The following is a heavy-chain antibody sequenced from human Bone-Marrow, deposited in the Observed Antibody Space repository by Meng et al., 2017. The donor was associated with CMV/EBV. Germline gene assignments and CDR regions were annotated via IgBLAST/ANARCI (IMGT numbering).Heavy chain of an antibody. CDR3: ARDPSGYYSYYYYGMDV. CDR2: ISSSSSYI. V-gene: IGHV3-21*01. Sequence: GGSLRLSCAASGFTFSSYSMNWVRQAPGKGLEWVSSISSSSSYIYYADSVKGRFTISRDNAKNSLYLQMNSLRAEDTVVYYCARDPSGYYSYYYYGMDVWGQGTTVTVSS. D-gene: IGHD3-22*01. J-gene: IGHJ6*02. CDR1: GFTFSSYS.